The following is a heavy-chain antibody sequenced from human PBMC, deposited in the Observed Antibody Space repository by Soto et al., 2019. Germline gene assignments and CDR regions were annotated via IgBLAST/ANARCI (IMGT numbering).Heavy chain of an antibody. CDR2: ISYDGSNK. Sequence: LRLSCAASGFTFSSYAMHWVRQAPGQDLEGVAGISYDGSNKYYADSVKGRSTISRDNSKNTLYLQMNSLRAEDTAVYYCAIDPGNWNDEGKFDCLGQRTLVTGSS. J-gene: IGHJ4*02. CDR1: GFTFSSYA. CDR3: AIDPGNWNDEGKFDC. V-gene: IGHV3-30-3*01. D-gene: IGHD1-1*01.